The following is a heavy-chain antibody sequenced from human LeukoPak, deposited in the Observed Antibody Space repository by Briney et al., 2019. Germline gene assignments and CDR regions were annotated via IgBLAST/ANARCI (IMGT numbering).Heavy chain of an antibody. CDR3: ARELISSRPAFDT. CDR1: GGSLNDYL. D-gene: IGHD3-10*01. Sequence: PSETLSLTCAVYGGSLNDYLWSWIRQPPGPGLEWIGEVGHSGTTNYNPSLKSRVTISVDTSKNQFSLKLTSVTAADTAVYHCARELISSRPAFDTWGQGTVVTVSS. J-gene: IGHJ3*02. V-gene: IGHV4-34*01. CDR2: VGHSGTT.